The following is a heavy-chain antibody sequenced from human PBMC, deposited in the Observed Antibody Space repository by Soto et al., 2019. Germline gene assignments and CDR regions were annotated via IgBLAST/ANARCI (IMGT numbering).Heavy chain of an antibody. V-gene: IGHV3-9*01. D-gene: IGHD6-6*01. CDR1: GFTFDDYA. J-gene: IGHJ5*02. CDR2: ISWSGGTT. CDR3: AKDLSSIASRLDP. Sequence: GGSLRLSCAASGFTFDDYAMHWVRQVPEKGLEWVSGISWSGGTTDYADSVKGRFTISRDNSKNSLYLQMDSLRVEDTALYYCAKDLSSIASRLDPWGQGTLVTVSS.